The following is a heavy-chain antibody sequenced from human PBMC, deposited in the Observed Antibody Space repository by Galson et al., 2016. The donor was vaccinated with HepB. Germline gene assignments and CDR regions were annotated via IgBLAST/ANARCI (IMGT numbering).Heavy chain of an antibody. CDR2: IKSKTDDGKT. J-gene: IGHJ6*02. D-gene: IGHD6-13*01. CDR1: GFIFSNAW. Sequence: SLRLSCAASGFIFSNAWMSWVRQAPGKGLEWVGRIKSKTDDGKTDYAAPVKSRFTISRDDSKNTLYLQMNSLKTEDTAVYYCTTDRVYSSSWYWNYYYYGMDVWGQGTTVTVSS. V-gene: IGHV3-15*01. CDR3: TTDRVYSSSWYWNYYYYGMDV.